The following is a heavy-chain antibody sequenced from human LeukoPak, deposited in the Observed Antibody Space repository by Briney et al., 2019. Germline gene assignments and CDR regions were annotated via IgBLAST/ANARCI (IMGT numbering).Heavy chain of an antibody. CDR2: ISSGSSFT. Sequence: GESLRLSCAASGFSFSSYAMSWVRQAPGKGLEWVSLISSGSSFTYYADSVKGRFTIYRDNAKNSLYLQMNSLGVEDTAVYYCARRGGQDTLTAYPDYWGQGTLVTVSS. CDR3: ARRGGQDTLTAYPDY. CDR1: GFSFSSYA. D-gene: IGHD3-9*01. J-gene: IGHJ4*02. V-gene: IGHV3-21*01.